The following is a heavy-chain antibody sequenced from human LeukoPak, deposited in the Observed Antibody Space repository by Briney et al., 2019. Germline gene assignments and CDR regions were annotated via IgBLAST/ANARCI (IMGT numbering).Heavy chain of an antibody. J-gene: IGHJ4*02. Sequence: ASVKVSCKASGYTFIANYLQWVRQAPGLGPEWSGWMHVGTGNTRYAPKFQDRVTLSRDTSINTAYMELRSLTSDDTAVYYCAREGSYCDGGDCYSFDFWGQGTLVTVSS. CDR2: MHVGTGNT. CDR1: GYTFIANY. D-gene: IGHD2-21*02. V-gene: IGHV1-2*02. CDR3: AREGSYCDGGDCYSFDF.